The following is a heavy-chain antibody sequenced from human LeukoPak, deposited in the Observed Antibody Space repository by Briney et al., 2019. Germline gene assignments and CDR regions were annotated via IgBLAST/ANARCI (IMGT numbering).Heavy chain of an antibody. D-gene: IGHD6-25*01. CDR1: GGSIRSYY. CDR2: INTRGSY. J-gene: IGHJ5*02. Sequence: SETLSLTCTVSGGSIRSYYWTGIRQSAAKGRDGIGRINTRGSYNYHPSTRSRVTISVNTSTNQFSLNLPSAAAADTAVYSCAREGGDPRWLDPWGQGTLVTVSS. CDR3: AREGGDPRWLDP. V-gene: IGHV4-4*07.